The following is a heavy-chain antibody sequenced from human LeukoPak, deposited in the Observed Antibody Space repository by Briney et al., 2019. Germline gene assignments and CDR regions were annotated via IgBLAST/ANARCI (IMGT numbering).Heavy chain of an antibody. CDR3: ARDASGWYFGYFDY. CDR2: IYYSGST. V-gene: IGHV4-59*01. J-gene: IGHJ4*02. D-gene: IGHD6-19*01. CDR1: GGSISSYY. Sequence: SETLSLTCSVSGGSISSYYWSWIRQPPGKGLEWIGYIYYSGSTNYNPSLKSRVTISVDTSKNQFSLKLSSVIAADTAVYYCARDASGWYFGYFDYWGQGTRATVSS.